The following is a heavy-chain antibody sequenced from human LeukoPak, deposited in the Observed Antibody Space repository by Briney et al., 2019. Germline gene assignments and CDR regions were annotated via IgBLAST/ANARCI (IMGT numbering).Heavy chain of an antibody. V-gene: IGHV3-7*02. CDR3: ARIFWGSSGYYFEY. CDR2: TKQEGSEK. D-gene: IGHD3-22*01. CDR1: GFTLSRYW. J-gene: IGHJ4*02. Sequence: GGSLRPSCAASGFTLSRYWMTCVRQAPGKGVEWVANTKQEGSEKYYVDSVKGRFPISRDNAQNSMYLQMNSLRAEDTAVYYCARIFWGSSGYYFEYWGQGTLVTVSS.